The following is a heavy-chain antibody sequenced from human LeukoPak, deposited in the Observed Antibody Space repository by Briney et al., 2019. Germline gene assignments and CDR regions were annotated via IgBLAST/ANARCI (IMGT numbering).Heavy chain of an antibody. J-gene: IGHJ4*02. CDR1: GGTFSSYA. V-gene: IGHV1-69*05. CDR2: IIPIFGTA. Sequence: SVKVSCKASGGTFSSYAISWVRQAPGQGLEWMGGIIPIFGTANYAQKFQGRVTVTRDTSTTTVHMELRGLRSEDTAVYYCARDQEGFDYWGQGTVVTVSS. CDR3: ARDQEGFDY.